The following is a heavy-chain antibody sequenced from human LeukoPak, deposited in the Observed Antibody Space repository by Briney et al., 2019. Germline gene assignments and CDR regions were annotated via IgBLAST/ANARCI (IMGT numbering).Heavy chain of an antibody. CDR2: INPNSGGT. Sequence: ASVKVSCKASGYTFTGYYMHWVRQAPGQGLEWMGRINPNSGGTNYAQKFQGRVTMTRDASISTAYMELSRLRSDDTAVYYCARDLLVTRAGPHYYYYYMDVRGKGTTVTVSS. J-gene: IGHJ6*03. D-gene: IGHD2-21*02. CDR1: GYTFTGYY. V-gene: IGHV1-2*06. CDR3: ARDLLVTRAGPHYYYYYMDV.